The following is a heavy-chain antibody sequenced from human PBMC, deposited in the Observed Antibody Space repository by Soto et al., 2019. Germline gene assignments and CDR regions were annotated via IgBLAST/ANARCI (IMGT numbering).Heavy chain of an antibody. CDR2: IYYTGST. Sequence: QVQLQQSGPGLVKPSETLSLTCTVSGGSITNYYWSWVRQPPGKGLEWIGYIYYTGSTNYSPSLTCRVTMSMDTSNCQFSLKLTSVTAADTAVYYCARLSGSGWYTAAYWGQGTLVTVSS. CDR1: GGSITNYY. CDR3: ARLSGSGWYTAAY. V-gene: IGHV4-59*08. J-gene: IGHJ4*02. D-gene: IGHD6-19*01.